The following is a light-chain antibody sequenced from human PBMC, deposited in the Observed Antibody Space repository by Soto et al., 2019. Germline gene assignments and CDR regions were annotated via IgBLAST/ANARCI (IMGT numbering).Light chain of an antibody. CDR2: GTS. CDR3: QQNYSTTWT. V-gene: IGKV1-39*01. J-gene: IGKJ1*01. Sequence: DIQMTQSPSSLSASVGDRVTITCRASQSISYYLNWYQQKPGKAPKLVVYGTSSLQSGVPSRFSGSGSGTDFSLTIRSLQPEDFATYYCQQNYSTTWTFGQGTKVEIK. CDR1: QSISYY.